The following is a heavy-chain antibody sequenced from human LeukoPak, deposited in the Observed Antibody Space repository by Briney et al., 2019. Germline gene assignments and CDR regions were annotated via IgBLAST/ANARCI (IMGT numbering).Heavy chain of an antibody. Sequence: PSETLSLTCTVSGGSISSYYWSWIRQPPGKGLEWIGYIYYSGSTNYNPSLKSRVTISVDTSKNQFSLRLSSVTAADTAVYYCARSYTDYYDSSGLDFWGQGTLVTVSS. CDR3: ARSYTDYYDSSGLDF. CDR2: IYYSGST. CDR1: GGSISSYY. J-gene: IGHJ4*02. V-gene: IGHV4-59*08. D-gene: IGHD3-22*01.